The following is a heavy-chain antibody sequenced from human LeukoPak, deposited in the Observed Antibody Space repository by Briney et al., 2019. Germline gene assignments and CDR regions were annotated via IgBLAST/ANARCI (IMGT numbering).Heavy chain of an antibody. CDR2: INPNSGGT. Sequence: EASVKVSCKASGYTFTGYYMHWARQAPGQGLEWMGWINPNSGGTNYAQKFQGRVTMTRDTSISTAYMELSRLRSDDTAVYYCARSAPWFGEFTREPIDFDYWGQGTLVTVSS. CDR1: GYTFTGYY. CDR3: ARSAPWFGEFTREPIDFDY. J-gene: IGHJ4*02. V-gene: IGHV1-2*02. D-gene: IGHD3-10*01.